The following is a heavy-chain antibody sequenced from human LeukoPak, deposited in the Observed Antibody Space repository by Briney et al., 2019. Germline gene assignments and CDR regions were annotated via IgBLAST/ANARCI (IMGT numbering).Heavy chain of an antibody. CDR3: ASEGGYCSSTSCYAAFDY. CDR2: IYHSGST. V-gene: IGHV4-4*02. Sequence: SGTLSLTCAVSGGSISSSNWWSWVRQPPGKGLEWIGEIYHSGSTNYNPSLKSRVTISVDKSKNQFSLKLNSVTAADTAVYYCASEGGYCSSTSCYAAFDYWGQGTLVTVSS. J-gene: IGHJ4*02. CDR1: GGSISSSNW. D-gene: IGHD2-2*01.